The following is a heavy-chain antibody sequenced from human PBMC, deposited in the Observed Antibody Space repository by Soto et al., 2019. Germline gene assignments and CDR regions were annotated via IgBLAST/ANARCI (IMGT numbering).Heavy chain of an antibody. D-gene: IGHD6-13*01. CDR3: ARGAAAGWFDP. V-gene: IGHV4-34*01. CDR2: INHSGST. Sequence: SETLSLTCAVYGGSFSGYYWSWIRQPPGKGLEWIGEINHSGSTNYNPSLKSRVTISVDTSKNQFSLKLSSVTAADTAVYYCARGAAAGWFDPWGQGNLVTVPS. CDR1: GGSFSGYY. J-gene: IGHJ5*02.